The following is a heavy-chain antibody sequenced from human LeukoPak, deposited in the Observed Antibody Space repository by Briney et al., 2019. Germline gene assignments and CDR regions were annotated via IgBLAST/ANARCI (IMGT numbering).Heavy chain of an antibody. Sequence: PGGSLRLSCTASGFTLSSYEMSWIRQAPGKGLEWVSSIDYSGGSTYYADSVKGRFTISRDNSKNTLYLQMNSLRAEDTAVYYCARDGAAAPAGTSYLDYWGQGTLVTVSS. D-gene: IGHD6-13*01. CDR2: IDYSGGST. J-gene: IGHJ4*02. V-gene: IGHV3-53*01. CDR3: ARDGAAAPAGTSYLDY. CDR1: GFTLSSYE.